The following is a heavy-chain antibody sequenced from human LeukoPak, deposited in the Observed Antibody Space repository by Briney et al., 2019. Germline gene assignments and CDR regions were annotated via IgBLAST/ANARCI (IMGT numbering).Heavy chain of an antibody. CDR1: GDTFRTSG. D-gene: IGHD2-21*01. Sequence: GASVKVSCKASGDTFRTSGVNWVRQAPGQGLEWMGCVIPVFGTSNYAEKFQDRVTITADESTSTAYLELRSLRSEDTAVYYCATSEDPVAIPITWGQGTLVSVSS. V-gene: IGHV1-69*13. CDR3: ATSEDPVAIPIT. J-gene: IGHJ5*02. CDR2: VIPVFGTS.